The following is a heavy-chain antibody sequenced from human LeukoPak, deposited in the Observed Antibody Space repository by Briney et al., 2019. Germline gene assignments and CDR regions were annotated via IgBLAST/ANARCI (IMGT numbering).Heavy chain of an antibody. V-gene: IGHV4-31*03. CDR2: IYYSGST. Sequence: PSQTLSLTCTVSGGSISSGGYYWSWIRQHPGKALEWIGYIYYSGSTYYNPSLKSRVTISVDTSKNQFSLKLSSVTAADTAVYYCARYPTPPGSGSYYTYYYGMDVWGQGTTVTVSS. J-gene: IGHJ6*02. CDR1: GGSISSGGYY. CDR3: ARYPTPPGSGSYYTYYYGMDV. D-gene: IGHD3-10*01.